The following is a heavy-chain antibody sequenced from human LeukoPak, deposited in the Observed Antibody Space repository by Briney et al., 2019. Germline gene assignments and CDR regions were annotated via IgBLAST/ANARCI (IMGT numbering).Heavy chain of an antibody. CDR1: GYSISSGYY. CDR2: IYHSGST. D-gene: IGHD6-19*01. CDR3: ARHKYSSGWSTELYYYYYMDV. V-gene: IGHV4-38-2*01. Sequence: SETLSLTCAVSGYSISSGYYWGWIRQPPGKGLEWIGSIYHSGSTYYNPSLKSRVTISVDTSKNQFSLKLSSVTAADTAVYCCARHKYSSGWSTELYYYYYMDVWGKGTTVTVSS. J-gene: IGHJ6*03.